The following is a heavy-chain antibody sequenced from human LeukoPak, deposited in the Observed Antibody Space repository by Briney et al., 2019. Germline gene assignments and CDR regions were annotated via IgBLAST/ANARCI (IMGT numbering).Heavy chain of an antibody. V-gene: IGHV4-34*01. J-gene: IGHJ6*03. CDR2: INHSGST. CDR1: GGSFSGYY. CDR3: ARSYSSYCSSTSCPYYYYYYMDV. Sequence: PSETLSLTCAVYGGSFSGYYWSWIRQPPGKGLEWIGEINHSGSTNYNPSLKSRVTISVDTSKNQFSLKLSSVTAADTAGYYCARSYSSYCSSTSCPYYYYYYMDVWGKGTTVTVSS. D-gene: IGHD2-2*01.